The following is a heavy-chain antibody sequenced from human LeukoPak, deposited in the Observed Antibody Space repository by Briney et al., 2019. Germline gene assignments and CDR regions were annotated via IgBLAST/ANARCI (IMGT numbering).Heavy chain of an antibody. J-gene: IGHJ4*02. V-gene: IGHV3-15*01. Sequence: GGSLRLSCAASGFTFSNAWMSWVRQAPGKGLEWVGRIKSKTDGGTTDYAAPVKGRFTISRDDSKNTLYLQMNSLRAEDAAVYYCARDTILSDWGQGILVTVSP. CDR3: ARDTILSD. D-gene: IGHD5-24*01. CDR1: GFTFSNAW. CDR2: IKSKTDGGTT.